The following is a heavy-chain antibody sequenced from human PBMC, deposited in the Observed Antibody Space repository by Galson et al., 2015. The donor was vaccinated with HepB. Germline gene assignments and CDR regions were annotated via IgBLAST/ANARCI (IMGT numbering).Heavy chain of an antibody. J-gene: IGHJ4*02. D-gene: IGHD6-13*01. CDR3: ARDSSSWYGEDLPNFDY. Sequence: SLRLSCAASGFTFSSYWMSWVRQAPGKVLEWVANIKQDGSEKYYVDSVKGRFTISRDNAKNSLYLQMNSLRAEDTAVYYCARDSSSWYGEDLPNFDYWGQGTLVTVSS. CDR1: GFTFSSYW. V-gene: IGHV3-7*03. CDR2: IKQDGSEK.